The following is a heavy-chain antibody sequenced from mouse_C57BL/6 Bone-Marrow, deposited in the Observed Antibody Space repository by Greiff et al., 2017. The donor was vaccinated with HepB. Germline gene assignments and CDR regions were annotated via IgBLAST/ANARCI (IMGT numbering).Heavy chain of an antibody. V-gene: IGHV1-81*01. CDR2: IYPRSGNT. D-gene: IGHD1-1*01. Sequence: VQLQQSGAELARPGASVKLSCKASGYTFTSYGISWVKQRTGQGLEWIGEIYPRSGNTYYNEKFKGKATLTADKSSSTAYMELRSLKSEDSAVYFCARRGYGPWFAYWGQGTLVTVSA. J-gene: IGHJ3*01. CDR3: ARRGYGPWFAY. CDR1: GYTFTSYG.